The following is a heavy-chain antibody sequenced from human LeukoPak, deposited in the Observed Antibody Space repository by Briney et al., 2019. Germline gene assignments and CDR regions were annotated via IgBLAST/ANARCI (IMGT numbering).Heavy chain of an antibody. J-gene: IGHJ5*02. D-gene: IGHD3-16*01. CDR3: AKELGRNWFDP. CDR1: RFTFSSYA. Sequence: GGSLRLSCAASRFTFSSYAMNWVRQAPGKGLEWVSVISGSGGSTYYADSVKGRFTISRDNSKNTLYLQMNSLRAEDTAVYYCAKELGRNWFDPWGQGTLVTVSS. CDR2: ISGSGGST. V-gene: IGHV3-23*01.